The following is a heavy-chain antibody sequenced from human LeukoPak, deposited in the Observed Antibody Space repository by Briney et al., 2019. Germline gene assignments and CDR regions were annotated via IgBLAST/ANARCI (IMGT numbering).Heavy chain of an antibody. D-gene: IGHD3-16*01. Sequence: PGGSLRLSCAASGFTFSSYAMSWVRQAPGKGLEWVSAISDGGDSTHYADSVKGRFTISRDNSKNSLHLQMNSLRGDDTAVYYCAKDGADVWGGAFDIWGQGTMVTVSS. CDR3: AKDGADVWGGAFDI. CDR2: ISDGGDST. CDR1: GFTFSSYA. V-gene: IGHV3-23*01. J-gene: IGHJ3*02.